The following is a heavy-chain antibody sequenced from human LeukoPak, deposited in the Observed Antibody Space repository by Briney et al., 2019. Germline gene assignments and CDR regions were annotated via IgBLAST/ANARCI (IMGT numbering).Heavy chain of an antibody. CDR1: GDSVSGYY. D-gene: IGHD1-14*01. Sequence: SDTLSLTCTVSGDSVSGYYGSWIRQPPGKGLEWIGYFYTSANTNYNPSLKSRVTMSVDTSKNQFSLKLTSVTAADTALYYCARDQNFSRRNGWFDPWGQGTLVTVSS. V-gene: IGHV4-4*09. CDR3: ARDQNFSRRNGWFDP. CDR2: FYTSANT. J-gene: IGHJ5*02.